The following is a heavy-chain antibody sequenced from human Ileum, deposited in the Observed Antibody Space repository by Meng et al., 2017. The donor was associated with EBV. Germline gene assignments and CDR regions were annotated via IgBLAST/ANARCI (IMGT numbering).Heavy chain of an antibody. CDR2: VYHDGAT. D-gene: IGHD3-10*01. CDR3: ARSSPIVRGLDY. Sequence: QVQLLESGPVLVKPSGTLSLTCAASGDSVSGSDWWSWVRQPPGKGLEWIGEVYHDGATNYHPSLKSRVTISLDKSKNEVNLHLNSLTAADTAVYFCARSSPIVRGLDYWGQGTLVTVSS. J-gene: IGHJ4*02. V-gene: IGHV4-4*02. CDR1: GDSVSGSDW.